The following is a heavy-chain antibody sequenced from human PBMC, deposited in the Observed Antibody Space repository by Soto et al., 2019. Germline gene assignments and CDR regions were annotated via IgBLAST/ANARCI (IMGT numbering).Heavy chain of an antibody. Sequence: VQLVESGGGVVQPGRSLRLSCAASGFTFSSYAMYWVRRAPGKGLEWVAVISYDGRNTYYADSVKGRFTISRDNAKNTMDLQMNSLRAEDTAVYYCARDADIVVVIPATGGGSLDIWGQGTMVTVSA. CDR2: ISYDGRNT. V-gene: IGHV3-30*04. CDR1: GFTFSSYA. J-gene: IGHJ3*02. D-gene: IGHD2-15*01. CDR3: ARDADIVVVIPATGGGSLDI.